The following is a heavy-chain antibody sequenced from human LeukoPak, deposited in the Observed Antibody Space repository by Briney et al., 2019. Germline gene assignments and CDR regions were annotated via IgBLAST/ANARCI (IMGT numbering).Heavy chain of an antibody. D-gene: IGHD2-2*02. J-gene: IGHJ4*02. CDR3: ARSYQLLYSDY. CDR1: GGSISSYY. Sequence: SETLSLTCTVSGGSISSYYWSWIRQPPGKGLEWIGYIYYSGSTNYNPSLKSRVTISVDTSKNQFSLKLSSVTAADTAVYYCARSYQLLYSDYWGQGTLVTVSS. CDR2: IYYSGST. V-gene: IGHV4-59*08.